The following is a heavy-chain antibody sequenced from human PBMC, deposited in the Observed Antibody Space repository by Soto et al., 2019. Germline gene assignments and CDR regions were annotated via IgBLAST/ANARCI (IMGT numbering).Heavy chain of an antibody. CDR3: AKAVNSAGYFYFDY. CDR1: GFTFINYA. Sequence: ESGGGLVQTGGSLRLSCAASGFTFINYAMTWVRQAPGKGLEWVSAISGSGGSRYYADSVKGRFTISREESKNTVFLQMNSLRAEDTAVYYCAKAVNSAGYFYFDYWGQGTLVTVSS. CDR2: ISGSGGSR. D-gene: IGHD6-25*01. J-gene: IGHJ4*02. V-gene: IGHV3-23*01.